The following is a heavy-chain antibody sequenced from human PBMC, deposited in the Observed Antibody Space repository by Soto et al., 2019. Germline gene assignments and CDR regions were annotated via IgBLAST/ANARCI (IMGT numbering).Heavy chain of an antibody. J-gene: IGHJ4*02. Sequence: QVQLQQWGAGLLKPAETLSLTCTVFGGSFTGYYWTWIRQPPGKGLEWIGEINQSGSTNYNPSLKSRVTMSVDTSKNQFSLELSSVTAADTAVYYCTRVRPYFGSNDYWGQGNLVTVSS. D-gene: IGHD1-26*01. CDR3: TRVRPYFGSNDY. CDR2: INQSGST. V-gene: IGHV4-34*01. CDR1: GGSFTGYY.